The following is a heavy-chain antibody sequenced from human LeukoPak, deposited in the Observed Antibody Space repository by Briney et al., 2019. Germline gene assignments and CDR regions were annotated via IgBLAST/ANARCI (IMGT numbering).Heavy chain of an antibody. D-gene: IGHD2-8*01. CDR3: ARHGHCTNGVCYSNYYYYMDV. J-gene: IGHJ6*03. CDR1: GYSFTSYW. Sequence: GESLKISCKGSGYSFTSYWIGWVRQMPGKGLEWMGIIYPDDSDTRYSPSFEGQVIISVDKSISTAYLQWSSLKASDTATYYCARHGHCTNGVCYSNYYYYMDVLVKGTTVTVSS. V-gene: IGHV5-51*01. CDR2: IYPDDSDT.